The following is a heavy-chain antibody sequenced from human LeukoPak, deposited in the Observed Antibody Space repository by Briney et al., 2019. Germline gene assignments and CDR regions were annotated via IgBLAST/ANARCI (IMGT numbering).Heavy chain of an antibody. CDR2: INWNSDNI. CDR1: GFTFNGHA. Sequence: GRSLRLSCAASGFTFNGHAMYWVRQAPGKGLEWVSGINWNSDNIGYADSVKGRFTISRDDAKNSLFLQMNSLRTEDTALYYCARASYYYDTTGLGAVDIWGQGTMVTVSS. D-gene: IGHD3-22*01. J-gene: IGHJ3*02. CDR3: ARASYYYDTTGLGAVDI. V-gene: IGHV3-9*01.